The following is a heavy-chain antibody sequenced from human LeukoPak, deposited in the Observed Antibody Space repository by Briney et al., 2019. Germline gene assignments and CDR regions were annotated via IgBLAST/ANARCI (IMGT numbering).Heavy chain of an antibody. CDR1: GFTFSSYA. D-gene: IGHD3-9*01. J-gene: IGHJ3*02. Sequence: PGGSLRLSCAASGFTFSSYAMHWVRQAPGNGLEWVAVISYDGSNKYYADSVKGRFTISRDNSKNTLYLQMNSLRAEDTAVYYCARVHNVLRYFHWSLDAFDIWGQGTMVTVS. CDR3: ARVHNVLRYFHWSLDAFDI. V-gene: IGHV3-30-3*01. CDR2: ISYDGSNK.